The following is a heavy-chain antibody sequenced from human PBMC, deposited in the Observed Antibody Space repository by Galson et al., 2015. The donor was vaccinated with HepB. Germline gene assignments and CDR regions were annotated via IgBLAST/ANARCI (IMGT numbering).Heavy chain of an antibody. D-gene: IGHD2-15*01. Sequence: SLRLSCAASGVTFDDYTMHWVRQAPGKGLEWLSLITWDGHSTFYADSVKGRFTISRDNSKNSLSLQMNSLRSEDTALYFCAKDLRDGPLVEAPGGGYLYYYCARDAWGQGTTVAVAS. CDR2: ITWDGHST. CDR3: AKDLRDGPLVEAPGGGYLYYYCARDA. V-gene: IGHV3-43*01. CDR1: GVTFDDYT. J-gene: IGHJ6*02.